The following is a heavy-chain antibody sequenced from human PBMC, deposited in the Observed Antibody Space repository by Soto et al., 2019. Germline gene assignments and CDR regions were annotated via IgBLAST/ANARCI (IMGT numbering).Heavy chain of an antibody. CDR2: IIPIFGTA. Sequence: QVQLVQSGAEVKKSGSSVKVSCKASGGTFSSYAISWVRQAPGQGLEWMGGIIPIFGTANYAQKFQGRVTITADESTSTAYMELSSLRSEDTAVYYCARGFGMATIWWSGAGYYYYGMDVWGQGTTVTVSS. CDR1: GGTFSSYA. V-gene: IGHV1-69*12. D-gene: IGHD3-16*01. CDR3: ARGFGMATIWWSGAGYYYYGMDV. J-gene: IGHJ6*02.